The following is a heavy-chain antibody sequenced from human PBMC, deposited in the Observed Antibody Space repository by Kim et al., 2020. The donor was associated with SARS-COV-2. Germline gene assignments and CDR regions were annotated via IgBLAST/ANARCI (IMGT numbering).Heavy chain of an antibody. Sequence: GSIDSADSVKGRFTISRDNAKNSLYLQMNSLRAEDTALYYCAKGYSYAEFWGQGTLVTVSS. CDR2: GSI. V-gene: IGHV3-9*01. J-gene: IGHJ4*02. CDR3: AKGYSYAEF. D-gene: IGHD5-18*01.